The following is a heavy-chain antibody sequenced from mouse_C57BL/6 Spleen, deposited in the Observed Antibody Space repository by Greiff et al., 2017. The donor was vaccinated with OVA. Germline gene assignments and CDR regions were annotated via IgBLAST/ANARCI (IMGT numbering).Heavy chain of an antibody. D-gene: IGHD4-1*01. V-gene: IGHV2-6-1*01. J-gene: IGHJ4*01. CDR3: ARHSKLVYAMDY. CDR2: IWSDGST. Sequence: VKLMESGPGLVAPSQSLSITCTVSGFSLTSYGVHWVRQPPVNGLEWLVVIWSDGSTTYNSALKSSLSISKNNSKSQVFVKMNSIQTDDTAMYYCARHSKLVYAMDYWGKGTSVTVSA. CDR1: GFSLTSYG.